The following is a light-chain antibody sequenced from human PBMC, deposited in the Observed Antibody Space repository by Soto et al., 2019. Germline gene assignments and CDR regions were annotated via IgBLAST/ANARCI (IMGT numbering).Light chain of an antibody. V-gene: IGKV1-27*01. CDR2: SAS. J-gene: IGKJ1*01. Sequence: DIQMTQSPSSLSASVGDRVTITCRASQGISNYLAWYQQKPGKDPQLLIYSASVLQSGVPSRFSGSGSETDFTLTISSLQPEDVATYYCQKYNSALWTFGQGTKVEIK. CDR3: QKYNSALWT. CDR1: QGISNY.